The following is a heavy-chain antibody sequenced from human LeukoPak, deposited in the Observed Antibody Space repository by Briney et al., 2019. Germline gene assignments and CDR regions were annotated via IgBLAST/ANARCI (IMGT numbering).Heavy chain of an antibody. CDR1: GFTFSSYW. V-gene: IGHV3-7*01. CDR2: IKQDGSEK. CDR3: ARAPTMYYYDSSGYYPSPNTYFDY. D-gene: IGHD3-22*01. Sequence: GGSLRLSCAASGFTFSSYWMSWVRQAPGKGLEWVANIKQDGSEKYYVDSVKGRFTISRDNAKNSLYLQMNSLRAEDTAVYYCARAPTMYYYDSSGYYPSPNTYFDYWGQGTLVTVSS. J-gene: IGHJ4*02.